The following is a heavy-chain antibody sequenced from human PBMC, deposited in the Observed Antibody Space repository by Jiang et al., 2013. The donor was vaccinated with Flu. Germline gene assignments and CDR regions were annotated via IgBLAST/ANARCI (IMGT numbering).Heavy chain of an antibody. J-gene: IGHJ6*02. D-gene: IGHD1-1*01. CDR3: ASGTTEYYYYYGMDV. Sequence: EWIGSIYYSGSTYYNPSLKSRVTISVDTSKNQFSLKLSSVTAADTAVYYCASGTTEYYYYYGMDVWGQGTTVTVSS. CDR2: IYYSGST. V-gene: IGHV4-39*01.